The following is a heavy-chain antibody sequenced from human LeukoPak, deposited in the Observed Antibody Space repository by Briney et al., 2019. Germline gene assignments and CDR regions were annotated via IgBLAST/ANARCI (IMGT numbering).Heavy chain of an antibody. CDR3: AKDLWWFGEYDAFDI. CDR2: ISGSGGST. J-gene: IGHJ3*02. D-gene: IGHD3-10*01. V-gene: IGHV3-23*01. CDR1: GFTFSSYA. Sequence: GGSLRLSCAASGFTFSSYAMNWVRQAPGKGLEWVSTISGSGGSTYYADSVKGRFIFSRDNSKNTLYLQMNSLRAEDTAVYYCAKDLWWFGEYDAFDIWGQGTMVTVSS.